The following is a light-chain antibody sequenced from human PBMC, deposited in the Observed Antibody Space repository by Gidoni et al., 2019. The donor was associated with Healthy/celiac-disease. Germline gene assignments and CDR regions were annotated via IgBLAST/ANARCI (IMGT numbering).Light chain of an antibody. J-gene: IGLJ2*01. CDR3: QSYDSSLSVV. Sequence: QSVLTQPPSVSGAPGQRVTISCTGSSSDIGAGYGVHWYQQLPGTAPKLLIYDNRNLPSGVPDRFSGSKSGTSASLAITGLQAEDEADYYCQSYDSSLSVVFGGGTKLTVL. V-gene: IGLV1-40*01. CDR2: DNR. CDR1: SSDIGAGYG.